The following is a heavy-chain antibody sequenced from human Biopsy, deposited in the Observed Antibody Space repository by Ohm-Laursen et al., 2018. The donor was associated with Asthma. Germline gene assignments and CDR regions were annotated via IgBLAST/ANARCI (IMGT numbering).Heavy chain of an antibody. CDR1: GFTFTTYG. Sequence: RSLRLSCASSGFTFTTYGMHWVRQGPGRGLEWVGVIWVDGSKKCYADSMKGRFTISRDNSKNMLYLQMNSLRAEDTAVYYCATNSGAYKNSLGDGLDVWGQGTTVIVSS. D-gene: IGHD1-26*01. J-gene: IGHJ6*02. V-gene: IGHV3-33*01. CDR3: ATNSGAYKNSLGDGLDV. CDR2: IWVDGSKK.